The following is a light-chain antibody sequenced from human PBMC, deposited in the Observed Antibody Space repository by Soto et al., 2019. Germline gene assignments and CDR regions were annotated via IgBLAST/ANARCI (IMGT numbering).Light chain of an antibody. Sequence: QAVVTQPPAVSGAPGQRVTLSCTGNTSNLGAGYDVHWYQQLPGAAPKLVIFGNRNRPSGVPERFSGSKSGTSASLAITGLQAEDEAEYYCQAYDYSLTASVFGGGTKVTVL. V-gene: IGLV1-40*01. J-gene: IGLJ3*02. CDR1: TSNLGAGYD. CDR3: QAYDYSLTASV. CDR2: GNR.